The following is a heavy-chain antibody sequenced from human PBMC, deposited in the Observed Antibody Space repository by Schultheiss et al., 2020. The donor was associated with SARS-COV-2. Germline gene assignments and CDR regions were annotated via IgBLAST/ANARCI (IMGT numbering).Heavy chain of an antibody. J-gene: IGHJ4*02. CDR1: GFTFDDYA. CDR2: ISGSGGST. Sequence: GGSLRLSCAASGFTFDDYAMHWVRQAPGKGLEWVSAISGSGGSTYYADSVKGRFTISRDNAKNSLYLQMNSLRAEDTAVYYCARVSRGSSWYFDYWGQGTLVTVSS. V-gene: IGHV3-9*01. CDR3: ARVSRGSSWYFDY. D-gene: IGHD6-13*01.